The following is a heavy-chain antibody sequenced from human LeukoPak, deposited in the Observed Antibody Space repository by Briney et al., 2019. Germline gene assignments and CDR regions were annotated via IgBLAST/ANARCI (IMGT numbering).Heavy chain of an antibody. J-gene: IGHJ4*02. CDR1: GFTFSSNY. D-gene: IGHD5-24*01. CDR3: ASGRDGYNYYFDY. V-gene: IGHV3-66*02. CDR2: IYSGGST. Sequence: GGSLRLSCAASGFTFSSNYMSWVRQAPGKGLEWVSVIYSGGSTYYPASVKPPFTISRDNSKNTLYLQMNSLRAEDTAVYYCASGRDGYNYYFDYWGQGTLVTVSS.